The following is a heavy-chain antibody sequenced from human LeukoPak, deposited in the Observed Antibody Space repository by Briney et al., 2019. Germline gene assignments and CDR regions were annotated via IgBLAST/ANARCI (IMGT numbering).Heavy chain of an antibody. Sequence: ASVKVSCKASGYTFTSYGISWVRQAPGQGLEWMGWISAYNGNTNYAQKLQGRVTMTTDTSTSTAYMELRSLRSDDTAVYYCARDRRGYSYGPRVTFHYWGQGTLVTVSS. J-gene: IGHJ4*02. D-gene: IGHD5-18*01. V-gene: IGHV1-18*01. CDR2: ISAYNGNT. CDR1: GYTFTSYG. CDR3: ARDRRGYSYGPRVTFHY.